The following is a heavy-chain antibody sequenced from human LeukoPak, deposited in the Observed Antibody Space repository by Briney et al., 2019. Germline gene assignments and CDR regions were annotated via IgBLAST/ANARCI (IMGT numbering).Heavy chain of an antibody. CDR1: GFTLSRYW. D-gene: IGHD5-24*01. V-gene: IGHV3-21*01. J-gene: IGHJ4*02. CDR3: ARVNGYNWNFDY. CDR2: ISSSRSYI. Sequence: GGSLRLSCAASGFTLSRYWMSWVRQAPGKGLEWVSSISSSRSYINYADSVKGRFTISRDNAKNSLFLQMNSLRAEDTAVYYCARVNGYNWNFDYWGQGTLVTVSS.